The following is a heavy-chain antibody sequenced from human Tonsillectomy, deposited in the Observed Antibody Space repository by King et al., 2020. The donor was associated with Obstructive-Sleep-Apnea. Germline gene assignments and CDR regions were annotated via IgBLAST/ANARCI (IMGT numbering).Heavy chain of an antibody. CDR2: IYYSGST. V-gene: IGHV4-59*01. D-gene: IGHD3-10*01. J-gene: IGHJ6*02. CDR1: GGSISSYY. CDR3: ARSLAGFGSRPYYYGMDV. Sequence: QLQESGPGLVKPSETLSLTCTVSGGSISSYYWSWIRQPPGKGLEWIGYIYYSGSTNYNPSLKSRVTISVDTSKNQFSLKLSSVTAADTAVYYCARSLAGFGSRPYYYGMDVWGHGTTVTVSS.